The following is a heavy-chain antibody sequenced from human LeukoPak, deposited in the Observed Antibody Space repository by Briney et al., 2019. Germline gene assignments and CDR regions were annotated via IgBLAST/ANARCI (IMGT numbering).Heavy chain of an antibody. CDR3: ARGYSYGYWFDP. Sequence: SETLSLTCTVSGGSISSSSYYWGWIRQPPGKGLEWIGSIYHSGSTYYNPSLKSRVTISVDTSKNQFSLKLSSVTAADTAVYYCARGYSYGYWFDPWGQGTLVTVSS. D-gene: IGHD5-18*01. CDR1: GGSISSSSYY. V-gene: IGHV4-39*07. J-gene: IGHJ5*02. CDR2: IYHSGST.